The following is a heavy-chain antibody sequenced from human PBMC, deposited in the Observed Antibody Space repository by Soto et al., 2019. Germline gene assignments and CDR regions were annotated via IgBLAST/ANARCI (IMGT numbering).Heavy chain of an antibody. Sequence: SETLYLTCTVSGGSISSSSYYWGWIRQPPGKGLEWIGSIYYSGSTYYNPSLKSRVTISVDTSKNQFSLKLSSVTAADTAVYNCAIHALHPPSFTHYSGPATLVTLSS. J-gene: IGHJ4*02. D-gene: IGHD2-15*01. CDR2: IYYSGST. CDR1: GGSISSSSYY. V-gene: IGHV4-39*01. CDR3: AIHALHPPSFTHY.